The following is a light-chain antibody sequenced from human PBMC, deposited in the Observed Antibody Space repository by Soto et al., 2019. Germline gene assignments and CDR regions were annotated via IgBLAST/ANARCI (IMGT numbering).Light chain of an antibody. CDR1: SSDVGGYIY. CDR3: SSFTSSNTLV. J-gene: IGLJ2*01. Sequence: QSALTQPASVSGSPGQSITISCNGTSSDVGGYIYVSWHQQHPGTAPKLMIYDVSNRPSGVSNRFSGSKSGNTASLTISGLQAEDEADYYCSSFTSSNTLVFGGGTKLTVL. CDR2: DVS. V-gene: IGLV2-14*01.